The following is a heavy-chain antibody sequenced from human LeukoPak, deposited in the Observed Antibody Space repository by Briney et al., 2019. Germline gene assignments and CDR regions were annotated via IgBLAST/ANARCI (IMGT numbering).Heavy chain of an antibody. V-gene: IGHV3-30*02. Sequence: GGSLRLSCAAAGFTFSSYGMHWVRQAPGKGLEWVAFIRYDGSNKYYADSVKGRFTISRDNSKNTLYLQMNSLRAEDTAVYYCAKDPLYYDFWSGYSSHFDYWGQGTLVTVSS. CDR3: AKDPLYYDFWSGYSSHFDY. CDR1: GFTFSSYG. D-gene: IGHD3-3*01. J-gene: IGHJ4*02. CDR2: IRYDGSNK.